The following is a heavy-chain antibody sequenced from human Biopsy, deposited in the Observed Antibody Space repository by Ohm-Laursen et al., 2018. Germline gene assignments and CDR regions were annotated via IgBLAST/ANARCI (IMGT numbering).Heavy chain of an antibody. D-gene: IGHD5-18*01. Sequence: SLRLSCTASGFTFSSHAMSWVHQAPGKGLEWVSVITGVGGVTCYADPVKGRFTVSRDNSMNTMFLQMNSLRAQDAGTYYCAKWGTSMALYHFYGMDVWGQGTTVTVSS. CDR1: GFTFSSHA. V-gene: IGHV3-23*01. CDR2: ITGVGGVT. J-gene: IGHJ6*02. CDR3: AKWGTSMALYHFYGMDV.